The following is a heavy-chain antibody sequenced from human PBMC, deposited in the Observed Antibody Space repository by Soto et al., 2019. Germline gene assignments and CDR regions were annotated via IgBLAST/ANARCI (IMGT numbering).Heavy chain of an antibody. CDR3: ARDREQPFVVVPAAMTED. Sequence: EVQLVESGGGLVKPGGSLRLSCAASGFTFSSYSMNWVRQAPGKGLEWVSSISSSSSYIYYADSVKGRFTISRDNAKNSXXLQMNSLRAEDTAVYYCARDREQPFVVVPAAMTEDWGQGTLVTVSS. CDR1: GFTFSSYS. V-gene: IGHV3-21*01. CDR2: ISSSSSYI. D-gene: IGHD2-2*01. J-gene: IGHJ4*02.